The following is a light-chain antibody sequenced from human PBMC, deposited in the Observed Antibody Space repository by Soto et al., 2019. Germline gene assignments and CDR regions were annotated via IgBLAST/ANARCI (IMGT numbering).Light chain of an antibody. CDR3: QQYGSSPRT. CDR1: QSFSIK. CDR2: GAF. V-gene: IGKV3-20*01. J-gene: IGKJ1*01. Sequence: IVMTQSPATLSVPPWERSTLSCRASQSFSIKLAWYQQKRCQAPWLLIYGAFNRAGGVPDRFSGSGSGTDFTLTISRLEPEDFAVYYCQQYGSSPRTFGQGTKVDIK.